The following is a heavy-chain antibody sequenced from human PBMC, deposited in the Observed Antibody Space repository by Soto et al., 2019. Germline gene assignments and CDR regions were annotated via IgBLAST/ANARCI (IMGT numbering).Heavy chain of an antibody. CDR2: VRASGGST. V-gene: IGHV3-23*01. CDR1: GFSFNTYA. D-gene: IGHD2-15*01. Sequence: EVQLLESGGGLVQPGGSLRLSCAASGFSFNTYAMSWVRQARGKGPEWVSTVRASGGSTYSADSVKGRFTISRDNSKNQVHLQMNSLRAEATAVYYCAKTMGVCSGGSCYGAYSMDVWGEGITVTVSS. J-gene: IGHJ6*04. CDR3: AKTMGVCSGGSCYGAYSMDV.